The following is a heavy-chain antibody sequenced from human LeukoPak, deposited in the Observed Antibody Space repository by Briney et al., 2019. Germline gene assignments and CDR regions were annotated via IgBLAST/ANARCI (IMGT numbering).Heavy chain of an antibody. J-gene: IGHJ5*02. V-gene: IGHV3-7*01. D-gene: IGHD3-3*01. CDR1: GFTFSSYW. Sequence: GGSLRLSCAASGFTFSSYWMSWVRQAPGKGLEWVANIKQDGSEKYYVDSVKGRFTISRDNAKNSLYLQMNSLRAEDTAVYYCAREYYDFWSGYYRGPNWFDPWGQGTLVTVSS. CDR2: IKQDGSEK. CDR3: AREYYDFWSGYYRGPNWFDP.